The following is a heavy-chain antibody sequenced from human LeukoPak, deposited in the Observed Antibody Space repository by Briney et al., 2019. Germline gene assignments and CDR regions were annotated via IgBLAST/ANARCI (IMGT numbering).Heavy chain of an antibody. CDR3: ASYPAGWSFDY. CDR2: ISDDGSVK. CDR1: GFTFSSYG. D-gene: IGHD6-19*01. Sequence: GGSLRLSCAASGFTFSSYGMHWVRQAPGKGLEWVAVISDDGSVKYYGDSVKGRFTISRDNSKNTLDLQMNSLRAEDTAVYYCASYPAGWSFDYWGQGTLVTVSS. J-gene: IGHJ4*02. V-gene: IGHV3-30*03.